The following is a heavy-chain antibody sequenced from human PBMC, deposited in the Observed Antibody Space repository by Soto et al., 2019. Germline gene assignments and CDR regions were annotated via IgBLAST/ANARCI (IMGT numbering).Heavy chain of an antibody. V-gene: IGHV1-18*01. CDR1: GYTFTSYG. J-gene: IGHJ6*02. Sequence: ASVKVSCKASGYTFTSYGISWVRQAPGQGLEWMGWISPYNGKTNYAQKLQGRVTITADESTSTAYMKLSSLKSEDTAVYYFVVEYRSSSAYYYYSMDVWGQGTTVTVSS. D-gene: IGHD6-6*01. CDR3: VVEYRSSSAYYYYSMDV. CDR2: ISPYNGKT.